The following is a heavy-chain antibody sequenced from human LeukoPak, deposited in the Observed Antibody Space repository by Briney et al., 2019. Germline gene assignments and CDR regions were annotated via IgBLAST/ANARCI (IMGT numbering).Heavy chain of an antibody. J-gene: IGHJ6*02. CDR3: AKGGSKDYYYYGMDV. V-gene: IGHV3-23*01. CDR1: GFTFSSHA. D-gene: IGHD4-11*01. Sequence: SGGSLRLSCAASGFTFSSHAMSWVRQAPGKGLEWVSAISGSGGSTYYADSVKGRFTISRDNSKNTLYLQMNSLRAEDTAVYYCAKGGSKDYYYYGMDVWGQGTTVTVSS. CDR2: ISGSGGST.